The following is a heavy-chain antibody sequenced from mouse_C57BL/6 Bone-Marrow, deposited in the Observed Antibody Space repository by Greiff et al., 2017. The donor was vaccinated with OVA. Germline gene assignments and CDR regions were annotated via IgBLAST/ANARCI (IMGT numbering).Heavy chain of an antibody. CDR2: IYPGSGNT. Sequence: QVQLKQSGAELVRPGASVKLSCKASGYTFTDYYINWVKQRPGQGLEWIARIYPGSGNTYYNEKFKGKATLTAEKSSSTAYMQLSSLTSEDSAVYFCARGGGTTVPFDYWGQGTTLTVSS. CDR3: ARGGGTTVPFDY. J-gene: IGHJ2*01. V-gene: IGHV1-76*01. D-gene: IGHD1-1*01. CDR1: GYTFTDYY.